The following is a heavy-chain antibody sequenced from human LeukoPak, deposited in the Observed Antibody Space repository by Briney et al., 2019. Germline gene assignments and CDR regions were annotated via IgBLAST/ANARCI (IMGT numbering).Heavy chain of an antibody. CDR3: ARATGWKDPDYYFDY. J-gene: IGHJ4*02. CDR1: GFTFSSYW. Sequence: GGSLRLSCAASGFTFSSYWMPWVRQAPGKGLVWVSRINSDGSSTSYADSVKGRFTISRDNAKNTLYLQMNSLRAEDTAVYYCARATGWKDPDYYFDYWGQGTLVTVSS. V-gene: IGHV3-74*01. CDR2: INSDGSST. D-gene: IGHD1-1*01.